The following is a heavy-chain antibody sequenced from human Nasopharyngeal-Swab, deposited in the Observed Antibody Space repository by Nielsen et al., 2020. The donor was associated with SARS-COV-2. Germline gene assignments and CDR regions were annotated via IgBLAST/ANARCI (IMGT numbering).Heavy chain of an antibody. V-gene: IGHV3-13*01. D-gene: IGHD5-18*01. CDR3: ARGSRGYSYGTLLR. J-gene: IGHJ4*02. Sequence: GESLKISCAASGFTFSSYDMHWVRQATGKGLEWVSAIGTAGDTYYPGSVKGRFTISRENAKNSLYLQMNSLRAEDTAVYYCARGSRGYSYGTLLRWGQGTLVTVSS. CDR1: GFTFSSYD. CDR2: IGTAGDT.